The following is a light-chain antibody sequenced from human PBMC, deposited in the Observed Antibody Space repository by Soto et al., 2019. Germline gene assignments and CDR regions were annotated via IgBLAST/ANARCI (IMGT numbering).Light chain of an antibody. J-gene: IGKJ4*01. V-gene: IGKV3D-20*01. CDR2: DAS. Sequence: EVVLTQSPATLSLSPGERATLSCGASQTVSSNYLAWYQQKPGLAPRLLIYDASTRATGIPDRFRGSGSGTDFSLTISRLEPEDFALYYCQHYRDSPRGTFGGGTKVEIK. CDR3: QHYRDSPRGT. CDR1: QTVSSNY.